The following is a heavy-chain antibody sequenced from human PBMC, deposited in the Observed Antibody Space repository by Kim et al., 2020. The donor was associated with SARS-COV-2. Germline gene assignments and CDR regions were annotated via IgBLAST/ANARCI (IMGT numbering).Heavy chain of an antibody. D-gene: IGHD3-3*01. V-gene: IGHV3-9*01. J-gene: IGHJ5*02. Sequence: SVTGRFTISRDNAKNSLYLQMNSLRAEDTALYYCAKDSVFGVVSSGWFDPWGQGTLVTVSS. CDR3: AKDSVFGVVSSGWFDP.